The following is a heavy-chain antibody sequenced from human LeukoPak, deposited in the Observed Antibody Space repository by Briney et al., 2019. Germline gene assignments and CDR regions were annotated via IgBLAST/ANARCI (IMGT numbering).Heavy chain of an antibody. J-gene: IGHJ4*02. CDR3: AKVLGSTFGVDLHDY. CDR2: IRYDGSNK. D-gene: IGHD3-3*01. CDR1: GFTFSSYG. V-gene: IGHV3-30*02. Sequence: PGGSLRLSCAASGFTFSSYGMHWVRQAPGKGLKWVAFIRYDGSNKYYADSVKGRFTISRDNSKNTLYLQMNSLRAEDTAVYYCAKVLGSTFGVDLHDYWGQGTLVTVSS.